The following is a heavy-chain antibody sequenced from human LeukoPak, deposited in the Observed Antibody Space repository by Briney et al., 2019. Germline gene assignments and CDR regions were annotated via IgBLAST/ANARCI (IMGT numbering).Heavy chain of an antibody. CDR3: ARKNHLFNAAFDI. V-gene: IGHV3-53*01. Sequence: GGSLRLSCAASGFTVSSNYISWVRQAPGKGLEWVSITYSDGNTNYADSVKGRFTISRDNSKNTLSLQMNSLRGEDTAVYFCARKNHLFNAAFDIWDQGTVVIVSS. CDR2: TYSDGNT. J-gene: IGHJ3*02. D-gene: IGHD1-14*01. CDR1: GFTVSSNY.